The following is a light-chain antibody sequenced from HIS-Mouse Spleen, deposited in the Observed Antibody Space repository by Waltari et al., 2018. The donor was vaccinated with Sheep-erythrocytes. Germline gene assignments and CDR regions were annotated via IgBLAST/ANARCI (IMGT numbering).Light chain of an antibody. CDR3: QQYDKLFT. CDR1: QDISNY. CDR2: DAS. Sequence: DIQMTQSPSSLSASVGDRVTITCQASQDISNYLNWYQQKPGKAPKLLIYDASNLETGVPSRFSGSGSWTDFTFTISSLQPEDIATYYCQQYDKLFTFGPGTKVDIK. V-gene: IGKV1-33*01. J-gene: IGKJ3*01.